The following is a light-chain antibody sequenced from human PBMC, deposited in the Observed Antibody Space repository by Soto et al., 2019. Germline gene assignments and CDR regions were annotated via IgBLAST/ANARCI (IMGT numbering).Light chain of an antibody. Sequence: DIQMTQSPSSLSASVGDRITITCRASQRISNYLNWYQHKPGEVPKLLIYAASSLQSGVPSRFSGSGSGTDFTLTINSLQPGDFATYYCQQSYTNPKTFGQGTKVEFK. V-gene: IGKV1-39*01. CDR3: QQSYTNPKT. CDR2: AAS. CDR1: QRISNY. J-gene: IGKJ1*01.